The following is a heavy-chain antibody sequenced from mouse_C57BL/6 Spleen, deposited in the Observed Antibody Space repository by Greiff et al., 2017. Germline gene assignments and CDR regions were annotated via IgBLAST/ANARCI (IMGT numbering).Heavy chain of an antibody. J-gene: IGHJ2*01. D-gene: IGHD3-3*01. V-gene: IGHV5-17*01. CDR1: GFTFSDYG. CDR2: ISSGSSTI. CDR3: AMPPRDGEYYFDY. Sequence: EVKLMESGGGLVKPGGSLKLSCAASGFTFSDYGMHWVRQAPEKGLEWVAYISSGSSTIYYADTVKGRFTISRDNAKNTLFLQMTSLRSEDTAMYYCAMPPRDGEYYFDYWGQGTTLTVSS.